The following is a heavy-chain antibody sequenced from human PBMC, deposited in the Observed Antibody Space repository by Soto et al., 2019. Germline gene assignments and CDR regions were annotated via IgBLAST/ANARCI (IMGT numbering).Heavy chain of an antibody. J-gene: IGHJ4*02. Sequence: EVQLLESGGGLVQPGGSLRLSCAASGFTFSSYAMSWVRQAPGKGLEWVSAISGSGGSTYYADSVKGRFHISRDNSKNPLYLQMNSLRAEDTAVYYCAKDFSVSITGTLEPDYWGPGTLVTVSS. CDR1: GFTFSSYA. CDR3: AKDFSVSITGTLEPDY. CDR2: ISGSGGST. V-gene: IGHV3-23*01. D-gene: IGHD1-20*01.